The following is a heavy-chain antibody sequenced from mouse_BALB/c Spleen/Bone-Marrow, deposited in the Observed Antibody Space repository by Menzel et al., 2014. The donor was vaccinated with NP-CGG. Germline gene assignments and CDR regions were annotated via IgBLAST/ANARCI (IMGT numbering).Heavy chain of an antibody. CDR2: ISTSTGYS. D-gene: IGHD2-1*01. Sequence: LVESGAELAKPGASVQMSCKASGYSFTNYWMHWVKQRPGLGLEWIGYISTSTGYSEYNKQYKDKATLTADKSSNIAYMQLSSLTSEDSAVYYCARYGNCPLCAYWGQGTLVTVSA. J-gene: IGHJ3*01. V-gene: IGHV1-7*01. CDR3: ARYGNCPLCAY. CDR1: GYSFTNYW.